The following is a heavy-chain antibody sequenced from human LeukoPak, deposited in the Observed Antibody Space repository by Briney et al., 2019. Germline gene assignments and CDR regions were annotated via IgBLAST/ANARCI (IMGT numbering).Heavy chain of an antibody. J-gene: IGHJ6*02. CDR3: ARDGYYGSGAYYYYGLDV. Sequence: GGSLRLSCAASGFTFSSYEMNWVRQAPGKGLEWISYISSTGSAIYYADSVKGRFTISRDNANNSLDLQMDGLRAEDTAVYYCARDGYYGSGAYYYYGLDVWGQGTTVTVSS. V-gene: IGHV3-48*03. CDR1: GFTFSSYE. CDR2: ISSTGSAI. D-gene: IGHD3-10*01.